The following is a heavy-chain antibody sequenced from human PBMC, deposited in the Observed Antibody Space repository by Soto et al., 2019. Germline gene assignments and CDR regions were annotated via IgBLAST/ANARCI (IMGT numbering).Heavy chain of an antibody. CDR1: GYTFTSYY. CDR3: ARDIIVVVPADYYYYGMDV. CDR2: INPSGGST. J-gene: IGHJ6*02. Sequence: ASVKVSCKASGYTFTSYYMHWVRQAPGQGLEWMGIINPSGGSTSYAQKFQGRVTMTRDTSTSTVYMELSSLRSEDTAVYYCARDIIVVVPADYYYYGMDVWGQGTTVTVSS. V-gene: IGHV1-46*01. D-gene: IGHD2-2*01.